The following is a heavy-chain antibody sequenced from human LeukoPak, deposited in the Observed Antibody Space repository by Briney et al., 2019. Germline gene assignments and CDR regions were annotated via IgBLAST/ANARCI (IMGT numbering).Heavy chain of an antibody. CDR2: INPSGGST. V-gene: IGHV1-46*01. J-gene: IGHJ5*02. Sequence: ASVKVSCKASGYTFTSYYMHWVRQAPGQGLEWMGIINPSGGSTSYAQKFQGRVTMTRDTSTSTVYMELSSLRSEDTAVYYCARDGQGTGDFWSGYPSYNWFDPWGQGTLVTVSS. D-gene: IGHD3-3*01. CDR1: GYTFTSYY. CDR3: ARDGQGTGDFWSGYPSYNWFDP.